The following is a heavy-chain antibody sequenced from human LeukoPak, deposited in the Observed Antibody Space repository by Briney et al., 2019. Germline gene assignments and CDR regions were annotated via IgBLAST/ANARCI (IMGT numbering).Heavy chain of an antibody. Sequence: ASVKVSCQASGYTFTSYGISWVRQAPGQGLEWMGRICAYNGNTNYAQKLQGRVTMTTDTSTSTAYMELRSLRSDDTAVYYCARNNYDFWSGYWGNWFDPWGQGTLVTVSS. CDR1: GYTFTSYG. V-gene: IGHV1-18*01. CDR3: ARNNYDFWSGYWGNWFDP. J-gene: IGHJ5*02. D-gene: IGHD3-3*01. CDR2: ICAYNGNT.